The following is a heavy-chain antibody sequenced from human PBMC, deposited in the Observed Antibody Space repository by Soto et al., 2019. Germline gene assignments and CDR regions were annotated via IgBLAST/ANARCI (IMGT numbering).Heavy chain of an antibody. CDR2: INPSGGST. V-gene: IGHV1-46*03. CDR1: GYTFTSYY. Sequence: QVQLVQSGAEVKKPGASVTVSCKASGYTFTSYYIHWVRQAPGQGLEWMGIINPSGGSTSYAQKFQGRDTMTRDTSTSTVYMEVSGLRSEDTAVYYCARDQEPSTLYYDYYYMHVWGKGTTVTVSS. CDR3: ARDQEPSTLYYDYYYMHV. J-gene: IGHJ6*03.